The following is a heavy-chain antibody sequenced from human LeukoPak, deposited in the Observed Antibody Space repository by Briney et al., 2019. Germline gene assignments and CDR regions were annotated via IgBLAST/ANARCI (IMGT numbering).Heavy chain of an antibody. CDR2: ISYDGSNK. Sequence: GRSLRLSCAASGFTFSSYAMHWVRQAPGKGLEWVAVISYDGSNKYYADSVKGRFTISRDNSKNTLYLQMNSLRAEDTAVYYCARDSSGYDGYFDYWGQGTLVTVSS. J-gene: IGHJ4*02. CDR3: ARDSSGYDGYFDY. CDR1: GFTFSSYA. V-gene: IGHV3-30*04. D-gene: IGHD5-12*01.